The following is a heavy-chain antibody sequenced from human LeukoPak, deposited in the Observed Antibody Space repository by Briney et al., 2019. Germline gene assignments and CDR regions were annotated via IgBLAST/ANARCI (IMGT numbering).Heavy chain of an antibody. J-gene: IGHJ4*02. CDR1: GFTFSSFW. CDR3: ARITANGYFEY. CDR2: IKYDESEK. Sequence: GGSLRLSCAASGFTFSSFWMGWVRQAPGKGLEWVASIKYDESEKHYVDSVKGRFTVSRDNAKNSLYLQMNNLRAEDTAVYFCARITANGYFEYWGQGTLVTVSS. D-gene: IGHD1-1*01. V-gene: IGHV3-7*01.